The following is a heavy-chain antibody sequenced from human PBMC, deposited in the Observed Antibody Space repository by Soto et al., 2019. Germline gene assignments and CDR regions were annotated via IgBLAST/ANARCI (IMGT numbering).Heavy chain of an antibody. CDR3: ASKELRVPDDAFDI. CDR2: IGTAGDT. J-gene: IGHJ3*02. Sequence: GGSLRLSCAASGFTFSSYDMHWVRQATGKGLEWVSAIGTAGDTYYPGSVKGRFTISRENAKNSLYLQMSSLRAEDTAVYYCASKELRVPDDAFDIWGQGTMVTVSS. CDR1: GFTFSSYD. V-gene: IGHV3-13*01. D-gene: IGHD1-7*01.